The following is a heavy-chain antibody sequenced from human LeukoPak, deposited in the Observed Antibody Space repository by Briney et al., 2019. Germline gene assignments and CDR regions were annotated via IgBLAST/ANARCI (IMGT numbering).Heavy chain of an antibody. CDR1: GGTFSSYA. Sequence: SVKVSCKASGGTFSSYAISWVRQAPGQGLEWMGGIIPTFVTANYATKFQARVTFTTAESTRTAYMGLISWRLVDAVGYYSARSLVGATHSTLDYWGQGTLVTVSS. V-gene: IGHV1-69*05. J-gene: IGHJ4*02. CDR2: IIPTFVTA. D-gene: IGHD1-26*01. CDR3: ARSLVGATHSTLDY.